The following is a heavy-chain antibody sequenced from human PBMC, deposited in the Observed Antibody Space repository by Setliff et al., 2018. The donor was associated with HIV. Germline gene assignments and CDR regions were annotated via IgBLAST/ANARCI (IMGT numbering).Heavy chain of an antibody. J-gene: IGHJ4*02. CDR1: GYTFTSYG. CDR3: ARDVDNAGTHPPDY. Sequence: GASVKVSCKASGYTFTSYGISWVRQAPGQGLEWMGWISGYNGNTNYAQKFQGRVTMTTDTSTSTAYMEMRSLRSDDTAVYFCARDVDNAGTHPPDYWGQGTLVTVSS. D-gene: IGHD1-20*01. V-gene: IGHV1-18*01. CDR2: ISGYNGNT.